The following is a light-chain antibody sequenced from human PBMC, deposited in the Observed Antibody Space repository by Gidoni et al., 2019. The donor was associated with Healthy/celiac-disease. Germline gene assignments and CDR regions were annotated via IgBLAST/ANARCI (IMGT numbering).Light chain of an antibody. CDR3: QQSYSTLWT. J-gene: IGKJ1*01. Sequence: SASVGDRVTITCRASQSISSYLNWYQQKPGKAPKLLIYAASSLQRGVPSRFSGSGSGKDFTLTISSLQPEDFATYYCQQSYSTLWTFGQGTKVEIK. CDR2: AAS. CDR1: QSISSY. V-gene: IGKV1-39*01.